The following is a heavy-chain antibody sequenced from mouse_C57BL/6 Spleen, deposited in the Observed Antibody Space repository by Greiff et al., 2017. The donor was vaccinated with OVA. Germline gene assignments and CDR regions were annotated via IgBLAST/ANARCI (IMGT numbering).Heavy chain of an antibody. D-gene: IGHD2-4*01. V-gene: IGHV1-80*01. J-gene: IGHJ4*01. Sequence: VKLMESGAELVKPGASVKISCKASGYAFSSYWMNWVKQRPGKGLEWIGQIYPGDGDTNYNGKFKGKATLTADKSSSTAYMQLSSLTSEDSAVYFCAREGDDYEDYAMDYWGQGTSVTVSS. CDR3: AREGDDYEDYAMDY. CDR2: IYPGDGDT. CDR1: GYAFSSYW.